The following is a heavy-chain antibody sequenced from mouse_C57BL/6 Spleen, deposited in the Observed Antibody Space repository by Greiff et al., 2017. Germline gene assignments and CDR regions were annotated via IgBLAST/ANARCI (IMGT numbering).Heavy chain of an antibody. J-gene: IGHJ1*03. CDR3: ARPNYDNDWCFDV. CDR2: IYPGSGST. Sequence: VQLQQPGAELVKPGASVKMSCKASGYTFTSYWITWVKQRPGQGLEWIGDIYPGSGSTNYNEKFKGKATLTVDTSSSTAYMQLSSLTSEDSAVYYGARPNYDNDWCFDVWGKGTTVTVSS. CDR1: GYTFTSYW. D-gene: IGHD2-4*01. V-gene: IGHV1-55*01.